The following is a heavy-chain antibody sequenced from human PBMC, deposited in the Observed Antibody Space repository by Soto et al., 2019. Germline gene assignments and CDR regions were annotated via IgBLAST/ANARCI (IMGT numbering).Heavy chain of an antibody. D-gene: IGHD2-15*01. CDR3: ARAGAATLSDY. CDR2: IYYSGST. J-gene: IGHJ4*02. Sequence: QVQLQESGPGLVKPSETLSLTCTVSGGSISNYYCSWIRQPPGKGLEWIGYIYYSGSTNYNPSLKXXVTISVDTSNHQSSQKLSSVTAADTAVYSCARAGAATLSDYWGQGTLVTVSS. CDR1: GGSISNYY. V-gene: IGHV4-59*01.